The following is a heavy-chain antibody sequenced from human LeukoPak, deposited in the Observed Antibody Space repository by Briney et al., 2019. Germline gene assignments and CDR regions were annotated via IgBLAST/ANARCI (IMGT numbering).Heavy chain of an antibody. CDR2: IYTSGST. V-gene: IGHV4-4*07. D-gene: IGHD6-13*01. CDR1: GGSISSYY. J-gene: IGHJ6*03. CDR3: ARTLAGYRSSSYYYYYMDV. Sequence: PSETLSLTCTVSGGSISSYYWSWIRQPAGKGLEWIGRIYTSGSTNYNPSLKSRVTMSVDTSKNQFSLKLSSVTAADTAVYYCARTLAGYRSSSYYYYYMDVWGKGTTVTVSS.